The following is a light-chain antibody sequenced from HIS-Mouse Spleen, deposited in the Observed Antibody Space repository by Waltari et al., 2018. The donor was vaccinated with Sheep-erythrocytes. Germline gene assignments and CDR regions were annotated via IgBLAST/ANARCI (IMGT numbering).Light chain of an antibody. V-gene: IGLV2-8*01. J-gene: IGLJ3*02. CDR3: SSYAGSNNWV. Sequence: QSALTQPPSASGSPGQSVTTSCTGPSSDVGGYNYVSWYQQHPGKAPKLMICEVSKRPSGVPDRFSGSKSGNTASLTVSGLQAEDEADYYCSSYAGSNNWVFGGGTKLTVL. CDR2: EVS. CDR1: SSDVGGYNY.